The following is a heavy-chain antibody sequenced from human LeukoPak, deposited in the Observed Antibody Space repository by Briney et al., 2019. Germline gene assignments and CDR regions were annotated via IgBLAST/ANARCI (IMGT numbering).Heavy chain of an antibody. CDR1: GYTFTAYY. J-gene: IGHJ4*02. Sequence: ASVKLTFRASGYTFTAYYVQWVRQPPGQGLEWMGWINPNTGDTKYAQKFQDRVTMTRDTSIRTAYMELSRLKSDDTAVYYCARDGWGFGEVDKWGQGTLVTVSS. D-gene: IGHD2-21*01. V-gene: IGHV1-2*02. CDR3: ARDGWGFGEVDK. CDR2: INPNTGDT.